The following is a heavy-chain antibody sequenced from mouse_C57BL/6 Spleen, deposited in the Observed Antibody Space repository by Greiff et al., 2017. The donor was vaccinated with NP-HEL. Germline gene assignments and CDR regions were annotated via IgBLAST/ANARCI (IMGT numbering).Heavy chain of an antibody. J-gene: IGHJ2*01. CDR2: IHPNSGST. V-gene: IGHV1-64*01. Sequence: QVQLQQPGAELVKPGASVKLSCKASGYTFTSYWMHWVKQRPGQGLEWIGMIHPNSGSTNYNEKFKSKATLTVDKSSSTAYMKLSSLTSEDSAVYYLARTGLGNFESYWGQGTTLTVSS. CDR1: GYTFTSYW. D-gene: IGHD2-1*01. CDR3: ARTGLGNFESY.